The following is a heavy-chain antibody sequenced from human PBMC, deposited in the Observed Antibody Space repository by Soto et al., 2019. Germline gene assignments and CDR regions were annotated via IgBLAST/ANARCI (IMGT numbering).Heavy chain of an antibody. V-gene: IGHV1-69*18. CDR2: IIPLFGTT. CDR1: GGTFSTYT. CDR3: ARRLDDRADEGFDV. J-gene: IGHJ3*01. D-gene: IGHD3-16*01. Sequence: QVHLVQSGAEVRKPGSSVKVSCKTSGGTFSTYTIYWVRQAPGQGLEWMGRIIPLFGTTKYAQNFQDRVTITAEESTSTTYMELRSLRAEDTAVYYCARRLDDRADEGFDVWGEGTAVTVSA.